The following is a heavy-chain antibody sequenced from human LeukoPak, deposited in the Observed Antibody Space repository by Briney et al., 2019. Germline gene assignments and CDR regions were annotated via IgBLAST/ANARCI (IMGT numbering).Heavy chain of an antibody. V-gene: IGHV1-2*04. CDR2: INPNSGGT. Sequence: ASVNVSCKASGYTFTGYYMHWVRQAPGQGLEWMGWINPNSGGTNYAQKFQGWVTMTRDTSISTAYMELSRLRSDDTAVYYCARGPQVLRYFDWLLPLDYWGQGTLVTVSS. CDR3: ARGPQVLRYFDWLLPLDY. J-gene: IGHJ4*02. D-gene: IGHD3-9*01. CDR1: GYTFTGYY.